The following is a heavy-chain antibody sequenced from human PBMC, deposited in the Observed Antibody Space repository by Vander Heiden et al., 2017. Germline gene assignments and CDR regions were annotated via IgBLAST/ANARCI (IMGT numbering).Heavy chain of an antibody. Sequence: EVQLVESGGGLIQPGGSLRLSCAASGFTFSTYWMHWVRQVPGKGLEWVARMNSDGSGTYYADSVKGRFTVSRDNAKTTLYLQMNSLRAEDTAVYYCARSGRRGPDLYCGGEGYPDYWGHGTLGTVSS. CDR3: ARSGRRGPDLYCGGEGYPDY. D-gene: IGHD2-21*01. CDR2: MNSDGSGT. CDR1: GFTFSTYW. J-gene: IGHJ4*01. V-gene: IGHV3-74*01.